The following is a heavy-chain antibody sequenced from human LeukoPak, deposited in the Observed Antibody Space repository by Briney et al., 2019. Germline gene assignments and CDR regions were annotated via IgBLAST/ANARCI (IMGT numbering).Heavy chain of an antibody. Sequence: GGSLRLSCAASGFTFSDRYMDWVRQAPGKGLEWVARTRDKAKSYTTEYAASVKGRFTISRDDSKNSLYLQMNSLKTDDTAVYFCARGGSGPLNYQYAMDVWGQGTTVTVSS. V-gene: IGHV3-72*01. J-gene: IGHJ6*02. CDR3: ARGGSGPLNYQYAMDV. CDR1: GFTFSDRY. D-gene: IGHD6-19*01. CDR2: TRDKAKSYTT.